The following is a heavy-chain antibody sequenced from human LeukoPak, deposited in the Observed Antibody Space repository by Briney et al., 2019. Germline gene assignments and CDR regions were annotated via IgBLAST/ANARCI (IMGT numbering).Heavy chain of an antibody. CDR3: ARALGYCSSTSCPLSY. D-gene: IGHD2-2*01. V-gene: IGHV3-30*01. CDR1: GFTFSSYA. CDR2: ISYDGSNK. J-gene: IGHJ4*02. Sequence: GRSLRLSCAASGFTFSSYAMHWVRQAPGKGLEWVAAISYDGSNKYYADFVKGRFTISRDNSKNTLHLQMNSLRAEDTAVYYCARALGYCSSTSCPLSYWGQGTLVTVSS.